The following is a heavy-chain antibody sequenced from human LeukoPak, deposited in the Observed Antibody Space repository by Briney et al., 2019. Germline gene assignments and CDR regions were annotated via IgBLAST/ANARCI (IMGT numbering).Heavy chain of an antibody. CDR2: IGSGSATI. V-gene: IGHV3-48*02. Sequence: GRSLRLSCAASGFTFTSYGMNWVRQAPGKGLEWVSYIGSGSATIYYADSVKGRFTISRDNAKNSLYLQMNSLRDEDTAVYYCARGRGSDWGQGTLVTVSS. CDR3: ARGRGSD. J-gene: IGHJ4*02. CDR1: GFTFTSYG.